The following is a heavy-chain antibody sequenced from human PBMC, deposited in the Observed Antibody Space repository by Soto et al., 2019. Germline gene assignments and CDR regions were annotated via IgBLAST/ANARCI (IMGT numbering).Heavy chain of an antibody. CDR2: IYFRGDT. J-gene: IGHJ4*02. Sequence: PSETLSLTCNVSGASISSRNFYWGWVRQPPGKGLEWIGSIYFRGDTYYNLSLKSRVTVSVDPSSNHFSLTLRSLAAADTAAYYCARHPRYYSESLDYFRWGQGILVTVSS. CDR3: ARHPRYYSESLDYFR. D-gene: IGHD3-22*01. V-gene: IGHV4-39*01. CDR1: GASISSRNFY.